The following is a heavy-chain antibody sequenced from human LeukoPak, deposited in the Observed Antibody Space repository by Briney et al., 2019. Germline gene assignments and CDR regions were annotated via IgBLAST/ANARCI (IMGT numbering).Heavy chain of an antibody. D-gene: IGHD3-3*01. V-gene: IGHV3-30-3*01. CDR2: ISYDGSNK. CDR1: RFTFSSYA. CDR3: ARARITIFGVVIGQGMDV. Sequence: GGSLRLSCAASRFTFSSYAMHWVRQAPGKGLEWVAVISYDGSNKYYADSMKGRFTISRDNSKNTLYLQMNNLRAEDTAVYYCARARITIFGVVIGQGMDVWGQGTTVTVSS. J-gene: IGHJ6*02.